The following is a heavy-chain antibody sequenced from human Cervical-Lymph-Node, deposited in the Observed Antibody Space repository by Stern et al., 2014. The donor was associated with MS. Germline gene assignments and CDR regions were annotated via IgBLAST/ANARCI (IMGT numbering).Heavy chain of an antibody. J-gene: IGHJ4*02. CDR3: ARKKRSYDY. CDR1: GFYFSDYY. CDR2: ISDNGEAI. Sequence: VQLVESGGGLVKPGGSLRLSCAGSGFYFSDYYMTWIRQSPERGLEWVSYISDNGEAIYYADSVKGRFTISRDNAKNSLYLEMNSLRVEDAGTYYCARKKRSYDYWGQGTLVTVSS. V-gene: IGHV3-11*01.